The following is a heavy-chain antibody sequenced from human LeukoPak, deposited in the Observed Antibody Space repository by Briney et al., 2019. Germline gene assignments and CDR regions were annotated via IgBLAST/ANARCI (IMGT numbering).Heavy chain of an antibody. J-gene: IGHJ6*04. CDR2: IYTSGST. Sequence: PSATLSLTCTVSGGSISSYYWSWIRQPAGKGLEWIGRIYTSGSTNYNPSLKSRVTISVDKSKNQFSLKLSSVTAADTAVYYCARSYQLLLDVWGKGTTVTVSS. CDR3: ARSYQLLLDV. V-gene: IGHV4-4*07. CDR1: GGSISSYY. D-gene: IGHD6-6*01.